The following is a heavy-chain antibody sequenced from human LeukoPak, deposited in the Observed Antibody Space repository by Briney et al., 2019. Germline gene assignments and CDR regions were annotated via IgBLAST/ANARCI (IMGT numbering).Heavy chain of an antibody. CDR2: ISGDESAT. J-gene: IGHJ4*02. Sequence: GGSLTRSCSASGFIYRELSTHWLRQAPGKGLEWVSLISGDESATRYADSVKGRFTISSDNNKHSVYLQITGLTGEDTAFYYCAKGNASFSFTFTYWGEGCLVTVSS. CDR3: AKGNASFSFTFTY. V-gene: IGHV3-43*02. CDR1: GFIYRELS. D-gene: IGHD2-8*01.